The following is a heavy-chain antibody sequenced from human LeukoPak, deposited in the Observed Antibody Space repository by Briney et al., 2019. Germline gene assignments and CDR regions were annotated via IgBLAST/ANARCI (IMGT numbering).Heavy chain of an antibody. CDR3: ARDKQPGDY. D-gene: IGHD3-10*01. J-gene: IGHJ4*02. CDR2: IFYSGST. Sequence: SETLSLTCTVSGGSISSGGYYWSWIRQHPGKGLEWIGYIFYSGSTHYNPSLRSRVTISIDTSKNQFSLKLNSVTAADTAVYYCARDKQPGDYWGQGTLVTVSS. V-gene: IGHV4-61*08. CDR1: GGSISSGGYY.